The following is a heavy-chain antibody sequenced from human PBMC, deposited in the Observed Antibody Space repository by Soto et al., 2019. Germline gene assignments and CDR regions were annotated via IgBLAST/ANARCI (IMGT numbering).Heavy chain of an antibody. CDR1: GLTFSTSA. V-gene: IGHV1-58*01. D-gene: IGHD5-12*01. Sequence: QMQLVQSGPEVRKPGTSVKVSCKASGLTFSTSAVQWVRQARGQRLEWIGWIVVGSGTTKYAQKFQERVTITRDMSTSTAYMELSRLRSEDTAVDYCAAPPNRDAYNYGYWGQGTLVTVSS. CDR3: AAPPNRDAYNYGY. CDR2: IVVGSGTT. J-gene: IGHJ4*02.